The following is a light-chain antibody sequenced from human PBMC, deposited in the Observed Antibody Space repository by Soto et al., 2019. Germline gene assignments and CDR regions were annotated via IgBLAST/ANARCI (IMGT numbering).Light chain of an antibody. Sequence: QSVLTQPPSASGTPGQRVTISCSGSSSKIGSNTVNWYQQLPGTAPKLLIYSNNQRPSGVPDRFSGSKSSTSASLAISGLQSEDEADYYCATWDDSLNGPVFGGGTQLTVL. J-gene: IGLJ7*01. CDR2: SNN. V-gene: IGLV1-44*01. CDR1: SSKIGSNT. CDR3: ATWDDSLNGPV.